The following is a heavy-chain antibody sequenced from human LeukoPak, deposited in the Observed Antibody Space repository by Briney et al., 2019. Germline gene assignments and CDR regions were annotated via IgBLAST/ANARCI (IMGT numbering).Heavy chain of an antibody. D-gene: IGHD4-17*01. V-gene: IGHV4-61*08. CDR2: IYYSGST. CDR3: AREAWGSYGDYYFDY. CDR1: GGSISSGGYS. Sequence: SQTLSLTCAVSGGSISSGGYSWSWIRQPPGKGLEWIGYIYYSGSTNYNPSLKSRVTISVDTSKNQFSLKLSSVTAADTAVYYCAREAWGSYGDYYFDYWGQGTLVTVSS. J-gene: IGHJ4*02.